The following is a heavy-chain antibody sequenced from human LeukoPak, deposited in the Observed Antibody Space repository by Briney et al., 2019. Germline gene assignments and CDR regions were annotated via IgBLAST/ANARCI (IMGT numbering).Heavy chain of an antibody. CDR1: GGSISSSSYY. Sequence: SETLSLTCTVSGGSISSSSYYWGWIRQPPGKGLEWIGSIYYSGSTYYNPSLKSRVTISVDTSKNQFSLKLSSVTAADTAVYYCAGNIQLWIQFDYWGQGTLVTVSS. CDR3: AGNIQLWIQFDY. J-gene: IGHJ4*02. D-gene: IGHD5-18*01. CDR2: IYYSGST. V-gene: IGHV4-39*07.